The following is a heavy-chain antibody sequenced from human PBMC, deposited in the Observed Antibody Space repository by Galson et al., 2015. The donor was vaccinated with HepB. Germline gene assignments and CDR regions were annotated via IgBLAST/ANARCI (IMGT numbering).Heavy chain of an antibody. CDR2: ISYDGSNK. CDR3: ARDGSNWGNYDFWSGQYYYYMDV. CDR1: GFTFSSYA. D-gene: IGHD3-3*01. V-gene: IGHV3-30-3*01. J-gene: IGHJ6*03. Sequence: SLRLSCAASGFTFSSYAMHWVRQAPGKGLEWVAVISYDGSNKYYADSVKGRFTISRDNSKNTLYLQMNSLRAEDTAVYYCARDGSNWGNYDFWSGQYYYYMDVWGKGTTVTVSS.